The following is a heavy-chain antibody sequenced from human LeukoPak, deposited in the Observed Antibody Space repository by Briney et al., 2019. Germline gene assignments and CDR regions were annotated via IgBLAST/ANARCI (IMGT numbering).Heavy chain of an antibody. CDR1: GGSISIHY. V-gene: IGHV4-59*11. CDR3: ARDFVNYGGKGRYFDL. D-gene: IGHD4-23*01. Sequence: SETLSLTCTVSGGSISIHYWSWLRQPPGKGLEWIGHIYYSGSTNYNPSLKSRVTISVDTSKNQFSLKLSSVTAADTGVYYCARDFVNYGGKGRYFDLWGRGTLVTVSS. J-gene: IGHJ2*01. CDR2: IYYSGST.